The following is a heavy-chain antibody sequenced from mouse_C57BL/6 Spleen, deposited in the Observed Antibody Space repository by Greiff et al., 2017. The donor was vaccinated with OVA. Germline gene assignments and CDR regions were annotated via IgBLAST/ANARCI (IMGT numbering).Heavy chain of an antibody. CDR3: VFDSSGYAY. D-gene: IGHD3-2*02. Sequence: VQLQQSGPVLVKPGASVKMSCKASGYTFTDYYMNWVKQSHGKSLEWIGVINPYNGGTSYNQKFKGKATLTVDKSSSTAYMELNSLTSEDSAAYYCVFDSSGYAYWGQGTLVTVSA. CDR1: GYTFTDYY. CDR2: INPYNGGT. J-gene: IGHJ3*01. V-gene: IGHV1-19*01.